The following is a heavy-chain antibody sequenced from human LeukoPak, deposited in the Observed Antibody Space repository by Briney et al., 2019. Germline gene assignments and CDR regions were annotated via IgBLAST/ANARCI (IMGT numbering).Heavy chain of an antibody. CDR3: ARMSSSSWYVCDF. Sequence: GGSLRLSCAASGFTFSSYWMTWVRQAPGKGLEWVANIKQDGSEKYYVDSVMGQFTISRDNAKNSLYLQMNSLRAEDTAVYYCARMSSSSWYVCDFWGQGTLVTVSS. J-gene: IGHJ4*02. V-gene: IGHV3-7*01. CDR1: GFTFSSYW. D-gene: IGHD6-13*01. CDR2: IKQDGSEK.